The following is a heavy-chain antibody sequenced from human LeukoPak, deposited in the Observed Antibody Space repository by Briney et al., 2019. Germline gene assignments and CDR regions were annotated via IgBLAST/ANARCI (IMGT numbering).Heavy chain of an antibody. CDR3: AREDYYDGPRTFDY. J-gene: IGHJ4*02. CDR1: GYTFTGYY. CDR2: INPNSGGT. V-gene: IGHV1-2*06. Sequence: ASVKVSCKASGYTFTGYYMHWVRQAPGQGLEWMGRINPNSGGTNYAQKFQGRVTMTRDTSISTAYMELSRLRSDDTAVYYCAREDYYDGPRTFDYWGQGTLVTVSS. D-gene: IGHD3-22*01.